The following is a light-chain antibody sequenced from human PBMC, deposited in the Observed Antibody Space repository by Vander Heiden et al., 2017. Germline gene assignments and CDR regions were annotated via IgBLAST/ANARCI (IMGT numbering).Light chain of an antibody. J-gene: IGKJ1*01. CDR3: QHSWT. V-gene: IGKV1-5*03. Sequence: DIQMTQSPSTLSASVGDRVTITCRASQSISSWLAWYQQKPGKAPKLLIYKASSLESGVPSRFSGSGSGTEFTLTISSLQPDDFATYYCQHSWTFGQGTKVXIK. CDR1: QSISSW. CDR2: KAS.